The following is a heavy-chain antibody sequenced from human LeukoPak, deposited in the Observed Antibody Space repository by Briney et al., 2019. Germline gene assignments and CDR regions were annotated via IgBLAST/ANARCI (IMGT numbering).Heavy chain of an antibody. CDR3: ARGGGSYYVFDY. Sequence: ASVKVSCKASGYTFTGYYLHWVRQAPGQGPEWMGWINPNSGSTSYAQKFQGRVTMTRDTSSGTAYMDLSSLRSEDTAVYYCARGGGSYYVFDYWGQGTLVTVSS. CDR1: GYTFTGYY. V-gene: IGHV1-2*02. CDR2: INPNSGST. D-gene: IGHD1-26*01. J-gene: IGHJ4*02.